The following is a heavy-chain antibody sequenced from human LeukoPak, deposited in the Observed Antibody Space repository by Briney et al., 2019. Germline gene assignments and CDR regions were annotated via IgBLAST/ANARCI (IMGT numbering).Heavy chain of an antibody. V-gene: IGHV4-34*01. Sequence: SETLSLTCAVYGGSFRGYCWSWIRQPPGKGLEWIGEINHSGSTNYNPSLKSRVTISVDTSKNQFSLKLSSVTAADTAVYYCARAGIDSSGEFDYWGQGTMVTVSS. CDR1: GGSFRGYC. CDR2: INHSGST. J-gene: IGHJ4*02. D-gene: IGHD3-22*01. CDR3: ARAGIDSSGEFDY.